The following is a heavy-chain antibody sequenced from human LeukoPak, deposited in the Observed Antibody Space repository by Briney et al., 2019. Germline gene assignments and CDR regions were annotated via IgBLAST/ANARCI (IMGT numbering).Heavy chain of an antibody. V-gene: IGHV3-30-3*01. CDR3: ARDVVVVAANWFDP. CDR1: GFTFSSYA. J-gene: IGHJ5*02. D-gene: IGHD2-15*01. Sequence: GGSLRLSCAASGFTFSSYAMHWVRQAPGKGLEWVAVISYDGSSKYYADSVKGRFTISRDNSKNTLYLQMNSLRAEDTAVYYCARDVVVVAANWFDPWGQGTLVTVSS. CDR2: ISYDGSSK.